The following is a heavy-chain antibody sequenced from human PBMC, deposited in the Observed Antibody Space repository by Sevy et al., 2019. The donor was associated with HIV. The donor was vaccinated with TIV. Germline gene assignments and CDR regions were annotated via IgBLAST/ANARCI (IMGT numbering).Heavy chain of an antibody. Sequence: GGSLRLSCAASGFTFSSYGMHWVRQAPGKGLEWVAVISYDGSNKYYADSVKGRFTISRDNSKNTLYLQMNSLRAEDSAVYYYATPYYLLAAAVPCEWLVPFDYWGQGTLVTVSS. CDR3: ATPYYLLAAAVPCEWLVPFDY. J-gene: IGHJ4*02. CDR1: GFTFSSYG. V-gene: IGHV3-30*03. D-gene: IGHD6-13*01. CDR2: ISYDGSNK.